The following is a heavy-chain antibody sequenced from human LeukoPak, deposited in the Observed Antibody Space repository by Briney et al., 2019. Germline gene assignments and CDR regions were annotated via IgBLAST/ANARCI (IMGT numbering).Heavy chain of an antibody. V-gene: IGHV4-34*01. Sequence: SETLSLTCAVYGGSFSGYYWSWIRQPPGKGLEWIGEINHSGSTNYNPSLKSRVTISVDTSKNQFSLKLSFVTAADTAVYYCARDKLEGFDPWGQGTLVTVSS. CDR3: ARDKLEGFDP. J-gene: IGHJ5*02. CDR1: GGSFSGYY. D-gene: IGHD6-13*01. CDR2: INHSGST.